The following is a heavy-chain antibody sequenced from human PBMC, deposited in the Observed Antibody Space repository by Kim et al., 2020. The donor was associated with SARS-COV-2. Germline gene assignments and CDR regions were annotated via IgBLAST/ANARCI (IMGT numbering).Heavy chain of an antibody. V-gene: IGHV4-59*09. J-gene: IGHJ4*02. D-gene: IGHD6-13*01. Sequence: NYNPSLKSRVTISVDTSKNQFSLKLSSVTAADTAVYYCARGGAAAAAFDYWGQGTLVTVSS. CDR3: ARGGAAAAAFDY.